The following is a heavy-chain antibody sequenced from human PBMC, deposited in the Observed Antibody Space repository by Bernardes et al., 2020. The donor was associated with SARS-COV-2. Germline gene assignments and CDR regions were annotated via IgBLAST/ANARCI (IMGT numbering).Heavy chain of an antibody. J-gene: IGHJ4*02. CDR1: GFTFRSST. CDR2: ISTSSSYI. CDR3: ARDRIDSWEYFDH. V-gene: IGHV3-21*06. D-gene: IGHD6-13*01. Sequence: VGSLILSCAASGFTFRSSTMNWVRQAPGQGLEWISSISTSSSYISYSDSVRGRFTISRDNAKNSVSLQMNNLRAEDTAVYYCARDRIDSWEYFDHWGQGTLVTVSS.